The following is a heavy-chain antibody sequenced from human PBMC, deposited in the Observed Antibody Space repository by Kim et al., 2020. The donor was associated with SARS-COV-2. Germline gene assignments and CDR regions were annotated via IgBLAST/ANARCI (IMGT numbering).Heavy chain of an antibody. Sequence: GGSLRLSCAASGFTFSSYAMHWGRQAPGKGLELVAVISYDGSNKYYADSVKGRCTISRDNSKNTLYLQMNSLIAEDKAVYYCSRVRLRGYSYGYGMDVWGQRTTPTVSS. CDR2: ISYDGSNK. D-gene: IGHD5-18*01. V-gene: IGHV3-30*04. J-gene: IGHJ6*02. CDR1: GFTFSSYA. CDR3: SRVRLRGYSYGYGMDV.